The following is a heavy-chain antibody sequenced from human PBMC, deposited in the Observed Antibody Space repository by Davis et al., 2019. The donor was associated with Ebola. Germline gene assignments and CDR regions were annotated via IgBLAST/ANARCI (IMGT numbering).Heavy chain of an antibody. CDR2: IIPILGIA. V-gene: IGHV1-69*04. D-gene: IGHD3-10*01. CDR1: GGTFSSYA. J-gene: IGHJ5*02. Sequence: SVKVSCKASGGTFSSYAISWVRQAPGQGLEWMGRIIPILGIANYAQKFQGRVTITADKSTSTAYMELSSLRSEDTAVYYCARTYGSGSYGFEWFDPWGQGTLVTVSS. CDR3: ARTYGSGSYGFEWFDP.